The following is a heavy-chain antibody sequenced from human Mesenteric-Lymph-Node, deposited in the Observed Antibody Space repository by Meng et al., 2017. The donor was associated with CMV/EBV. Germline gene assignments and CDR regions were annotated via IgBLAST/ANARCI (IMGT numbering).Heavy chain of an antibody. CDR3: ARGSSYDILTGYFDY. CDR1: GGSVSGYY. D-gene: IGHD3-9*01. V-gene: IGHV4-34*01. CDR2: INHSGST. J-gene: IGHJ4*02. Sequence: QVELNQGGAGLLKPSETLSVTCAVYGGSVSGYYWNWIRQSPENGLEWIGEINHSGSTTEPTSFTSRIIISVDTSTNQISLNMSSVTAADTAVYYCARGSSYDILTGYFDYWGQGALVTVSS.